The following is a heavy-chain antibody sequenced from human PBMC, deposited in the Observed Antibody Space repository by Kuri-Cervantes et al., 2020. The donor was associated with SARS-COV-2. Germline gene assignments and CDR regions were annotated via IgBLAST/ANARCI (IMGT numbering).Heavy chain of an antibody. D-gene: IGHD5-18*01. CDR2: MNPNSGNT. Sequence: ASVKVSCKASGYTFTSYGISWVRQAPGQGLEWMGWMNPNSGNTGYAQKFQGRVTMTTDTSINTAYMEVSSLRSDDTAVYYCARDWGWIQLWPTDAFDIWGQGTMVTVSS. J-gene: IGHJ3*02. V-gene: IGHV1-8*02. CDR1: GYTFTSYG. CDR3: ARDWGWIQLWPTDAFDI.